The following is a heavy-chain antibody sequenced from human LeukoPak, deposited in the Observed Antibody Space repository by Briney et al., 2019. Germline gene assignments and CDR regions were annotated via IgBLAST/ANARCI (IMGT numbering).Heavy chain of an antibody. CDR3: ARDRHSSSWYGLTSRAEYFQH. D-gene: IGHD6-13*01. Sequence: GGSLRLSCAASELPPSNYAMSWIRQAPGKGLEWVSYISSSSSSTNYADSVKGRFTISRDNAKNSLYLQMNSLRAEDTAVYYCARDRHSSSWYGLTSRAEYFQHWGQGTLVTVSS. CDR1: ELPPSNYA. V-gene: IGHV3-11*05. CDR2: ISSSSSST. J-gene: IGHJ1*01.